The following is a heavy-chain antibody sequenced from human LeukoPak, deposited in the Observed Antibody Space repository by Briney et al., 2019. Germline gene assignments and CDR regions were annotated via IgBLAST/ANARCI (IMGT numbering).Heavy chain of an antibody. CDR1: GYTFTGYY. D-gene: IGHD3-3*01. J-gene: IGHJ5*02. Sequence: GASVKVSCKASGYTFTGYYMHWVRQAPGQGLEWMGWINPNSGGTNYAQKFQGRVTMTRDTSISTAYMELSRLRSDDTAVYYCARDHYDFWTLPWGGWFDPWGQGTLVTVSS. CDR2: INPNSGGT. CDR3: ARDHYDFWTLPWGGWFDP. V-gene: IGHV1-2*02.